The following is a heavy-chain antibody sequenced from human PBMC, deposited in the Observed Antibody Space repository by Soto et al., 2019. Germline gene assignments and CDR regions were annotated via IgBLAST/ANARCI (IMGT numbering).Heavy chain of an antibody. V-gene: IGHV1-58*01. J-gene: IGHJ6*02. CDR3: AADWYCSSTSCYSNYYCYGMDV. CDR2: IVVGSGNT. D-gene: IGHD2-2*02. Sequence: SVKVSCKASGFTFTSSAVQWVRQARGQRLEWIGWIVVGSGNTNYAQKFQERVTITRDMSTSTAYMELSSLRSEDTAVYYCAADWYCSSTSCYSNYYCYGMDVWGQGTTVTVSS. CDR1: GFTFTSSA.